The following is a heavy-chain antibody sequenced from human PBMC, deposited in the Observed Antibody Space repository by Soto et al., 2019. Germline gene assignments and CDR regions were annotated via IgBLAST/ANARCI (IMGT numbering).Heavy chain of an antibody. CDR3: VTSRTASAWTFGR. CDR2: ITSDGSNT. Sequence: EVQLVESGGVVVQPGGSLRLSCAASGFNFNEYTMHWVRQAPGRGLEWVSLITSDGSNTYYADSVRGRFTISRDNSDNSLYLQINSLRTEDTALYYCVTSRTASAWTFGRGGQGTLVTVSS. V-gene: IGHV3-43*01. J-gene: IGHJ1*01. CDR1: GFNFNEYT. D-gene: IGHD6-19*01.